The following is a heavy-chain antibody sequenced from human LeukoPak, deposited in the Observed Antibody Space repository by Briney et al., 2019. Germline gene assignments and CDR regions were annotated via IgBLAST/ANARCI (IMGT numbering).Heavy chain of an antibody. CDR2: ISGSGGST. D-gene: IGHD3-22*01. V-gene: IGHV3-23*01. Sequence: PGGSLRLSCAASGFTFSSYAMSWVRQAPGKGLEWVSAISGSGGSTYYADSVKGRFTISRDNSKNTLYLQMNSLRAEDTAVYYCARGVFGGYYDSSGYYNYYGMDVWGQGTTVTVSS. J-gene: IGHJ6*02. CDR3: ARGVFGGYYDSSGYYNYYGMDV. CDR1: GFTFSSYA.